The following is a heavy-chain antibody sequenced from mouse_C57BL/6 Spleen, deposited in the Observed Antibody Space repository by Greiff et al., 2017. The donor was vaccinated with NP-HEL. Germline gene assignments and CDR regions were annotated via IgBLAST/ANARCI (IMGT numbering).Heavy chain of an antibody. V-gene: IGHV1-80*01. CDR3: ARRGYYDYDGPRDAMDY. CDR2: IYPGDGDT. D-gene: IGHD2-4*01. Sequence: QVQLQQSGAELVKPGASVKISCKASGYAFSSYWMNWVKQRPGKGLEWIGQIYPGDGDTNYNGKFKGKATLTADKSSSAAYMQLSSLTSEDSAVYFCARRGYYDYDGPRDAMDYWGQGTSVTVSS. J-gene: IGHJ4*01. CDR1: GYAFSSYW.